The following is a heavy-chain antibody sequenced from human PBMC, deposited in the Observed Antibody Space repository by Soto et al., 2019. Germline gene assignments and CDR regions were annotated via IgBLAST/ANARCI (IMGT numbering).Heavy chain of an antibody. D-gene: IGHD5-12*01. CDR1: GFTFSSYS. CDR2: ITSSGSAI. CDR3: ARGYTGYVKWALDY. V-gene: IGHV3-48*01. J-gene: IGHJ4*01. Sequence: PGGSLRLSCEASGFTFSSYSMNWVRQAPGKGLQWVSFITSSGSAIYYADSVMGRFTISRDNAKNSLHLQMNSLRAEDTAVYYCARGYTGYVKWALDYWGHGTLVTVSS.